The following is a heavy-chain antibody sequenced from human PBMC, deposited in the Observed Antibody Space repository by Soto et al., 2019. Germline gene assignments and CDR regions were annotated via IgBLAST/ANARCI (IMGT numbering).Heavy chain of an antibody. CDR2: IKDTTQGATT. CDR1: GFTFSRAW. J-gene: IGHJ3*02. CDR3: TTAYPISHDGPAYTGDDAFEM. D-gene: IGHD3-16*01. Sequence: EVRLVESVGGLVKPGGSIRLSCAASGFTFSRAWMTWVRQVPGKGLEWVGRIKDTTQGATTDYSAVVEVRFVISRDESKKKLFLEKNSLRTGDTGMYYCTTAYPISHDGPAYTGDDAFEMRGPGSLVIVSS. V-gene: IGHV3-15*01.